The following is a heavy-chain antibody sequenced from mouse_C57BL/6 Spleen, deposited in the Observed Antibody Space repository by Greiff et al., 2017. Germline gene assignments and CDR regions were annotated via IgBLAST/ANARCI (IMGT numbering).Heavy chain of an antibody. J-gene: IGHJ4*01. CDR3: TRDGYYDYYAMDY. CDR1: GYTFTSYW. Sequence: VQLQQSGTVLARPGASVKMSCTTSGYTFTSYWLHWVKPRPGQGLEWIGAIYPGNSDTSYNQTFKGKAKLTAVTSASTAYMELSSLTNEDSAVYYCTRDGYYDYYAMDYWGQGTSVTVSS. CDR2: IYPGNSDT. V-gene: IGHV1-5*01. D-gene: IGHD2-3*01.